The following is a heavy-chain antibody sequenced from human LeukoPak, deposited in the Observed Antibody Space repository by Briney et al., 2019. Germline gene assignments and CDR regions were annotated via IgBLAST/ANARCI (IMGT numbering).Heavy chain of an antibody. Sequence: SETLSLTCTVSGGSVRSYYWSWIRQPAGQGLEWIWRIFTSGSTNYNPSLKSRVTMSVDTSKNQFSLKLSSMTAADTAVYYCARGYEGYYYYYGMDVWGQGTTVTVSS. J-gene: IGHJ6*02. CDR1: GGSVRSYY. V-gene: IGHV4-4*07. CDR2: IFTSGST. CDR3: ARGYEGYYYYYGMDV. D-gene: IGHD1-1*01.